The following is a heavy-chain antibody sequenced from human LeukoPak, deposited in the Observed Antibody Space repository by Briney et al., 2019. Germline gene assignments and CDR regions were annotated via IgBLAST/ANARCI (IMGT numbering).Heavy chain of an antibody. J-gene: IGHJ4*02. Sequence: RASVKVSCKTSGYMFTGFFIHWVRQAPGQGLEWMGSVSPNNGATSYGERFQGRVNMTRNTSISTAYMELSSLRSEDTAVYYCARTNYCSSTSCYPDYWGQGTLVTVSS. CDR1: GYMFTGFF. D-gene: IGHD2-2*01. CDR2: VSPNNGAT. CDR3: ARTNYCSSTSCYPDY. V-gene: IGHV1-2*02.